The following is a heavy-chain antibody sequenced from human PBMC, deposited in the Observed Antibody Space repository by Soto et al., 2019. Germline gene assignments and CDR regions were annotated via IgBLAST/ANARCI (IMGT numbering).Heavy chain of an antibody. CDR3: ARPSDSSGWHGMDV. D-gene: IGHD6-19*01. J-gene: IGHJ6*02. V-gene: IGHV3-48*03. CDR1: GFTLSSYE. Sequence: GGSLRLSCAASGFTLSSYEMNWVRQAPGKGLEWVSYISSSGSTIYYADSVKGRFTISRDNAKNSLYLQMNSLRAEDTAVYYCARPSDSSGWHGMDVWGQGTTVTVSS. CDR2: ISSSGSTI.